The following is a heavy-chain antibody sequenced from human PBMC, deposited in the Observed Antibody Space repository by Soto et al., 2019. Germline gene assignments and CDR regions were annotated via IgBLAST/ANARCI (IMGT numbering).Heavy chain of an antibody. D-gene: IGHD6-19*01. CDR2: ISAYNGNT. V-gene: IGHV1-18*01. Sequence: ASVKVSCKASGYTFTSYGISWVRQAPGQGLEWMGWISAYNGNTNYAQKLQGRVTMTTDTSTSTAYMELRGLRSDDTAVYYCARDGQWLVSDAFDIWGQGTMVTVSS. J-gene: IGHJ3*02. CDR1: GYTFTSYG. CDR3: ARDGQWLVSDAFDI.